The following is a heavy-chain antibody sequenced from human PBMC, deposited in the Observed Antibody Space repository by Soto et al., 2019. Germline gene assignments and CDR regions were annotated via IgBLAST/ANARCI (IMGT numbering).Heavy chain of an antibody. CDR1: GGTFSSYA. J-gene: IGHJ6*02. Sequence: SVKVSCKASGGTFSSYAISWVRQAPGQGLEWMGGIIPIFGTANYAQKFRGRVTITADESTSTAYMELSSLRSEDTAVYYCARGDRRVVVTAADYYYGMDVWGQGTTVTVSS. V-gene: IGHV1-69*13. D-gene: IGHD2-21*02. CDR3: ARGDRRVVVTAADYYYGMDV. CDR2: IIPIFGTA.